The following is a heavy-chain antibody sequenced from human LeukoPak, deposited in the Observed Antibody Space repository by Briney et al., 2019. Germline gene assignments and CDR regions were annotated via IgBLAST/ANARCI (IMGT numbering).Heavy chain of an antibody. CDR3: ARARTTVTDLWY. J-gene: IGHJ4*02. CDR2: IYTSGKT. Sequence: SQTLSLTCTVSGDSISSGRYYWSWVRQPAGKELEWIGRIYTSGKTDYNPYTPSLKSRVTVSLDTSKNQFSLKLSSVTAADTAVYYCARARTTVTDLWYWGQGTLVTVSS. V-gene: IGHV4-61*02. CDR1: GDSISSGRYY. D-gene: IGHD4-17*01.